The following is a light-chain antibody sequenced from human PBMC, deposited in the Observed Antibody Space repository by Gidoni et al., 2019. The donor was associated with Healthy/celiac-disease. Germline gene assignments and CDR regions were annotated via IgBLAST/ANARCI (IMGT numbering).Light chain of an antibody. J-gene: IGKJ4*01. CDR2: DAS. CDR1: TCVSSY. CDR3: QQRSNWPFTLT. Sequence: ILLTPSPATLFLSPGERTPLSCRASTCVSSYLAWYQQKPGQAPRLLIYDASNRATGIPARFSGSGYGTDFTLTISSLEPEDFAVYYCQQRSNWPFTLTFXGXTKVEIK. V-gene: IGKV3-11*01.